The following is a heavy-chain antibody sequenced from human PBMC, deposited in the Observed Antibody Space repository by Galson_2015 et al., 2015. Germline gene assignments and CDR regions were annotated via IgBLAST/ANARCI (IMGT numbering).Heavy chain of an antibody. Sequence: SLRLSCAASGFTFSSYEMNWVRQAPGKGPEWVGFIRSKAYGGTTEYAASVKGRFSISRDDSKSIAYLQMNSLKTEDTAIYYCTRGRDGYKLDAFDIWGQGTMVTVSS. D-gene: IGHD5-24*01. J-gene: IGHJ3*02. V-gene: IGHV3-49*04. CDR3: TRGRDGYKLDAFDI. CDR2: IRSKAYGGTT. CDR1: GFTFSSYE.